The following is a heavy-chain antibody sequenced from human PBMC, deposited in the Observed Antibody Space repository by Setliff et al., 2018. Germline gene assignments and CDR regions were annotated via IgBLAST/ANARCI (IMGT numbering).Heavy chain of an antibody. D-gene: IGHD6-6*01. Sequence: SETLSLTCTVSGDSMSGASIWNWLRQPAGKGLEWIGHINRRGSTNFTPSLKSRVTISLDTSKNQFPLNLTSVTAADTAVYYCARGQAASSRGSLVYWGQGILVTVSS. J-gene: IGHJ4*02. V-gene: IGHV4-4*07. CDR3: ARGQAASSRGSLVY. CDR2: INRRGST. CDR1: GDSMSGAS.